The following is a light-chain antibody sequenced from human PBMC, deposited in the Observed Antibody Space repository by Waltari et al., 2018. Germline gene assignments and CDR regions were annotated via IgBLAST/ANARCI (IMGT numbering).Light chain of an antibody. CDR1: QTVSSY. Sequence: DIVLTQSPATLYLSTGERATLSCRASQTVSSYLVWYQQKPGQPPRLPIYQASLRASGIPARFSGSGSGTDFTLTISSLEPEDFAVYYCQQRSDWPRTFGQGTKVEIK. V-gene: IGKV3-11*01. J-gene: IGKJ1*01. CDR3: QQRSDWPRT. CDR2: QAS.